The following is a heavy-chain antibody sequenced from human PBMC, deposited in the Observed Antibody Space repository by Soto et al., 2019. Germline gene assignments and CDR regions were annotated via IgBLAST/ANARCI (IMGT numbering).Heavy chain of an antibody. CDR3: ARDVEMVLCLGRHYIGPFDY. J-gene: IGHJ4*02. CDR2: INGGNGNT. Sequence: ASVKVSCKASGYSFSSYAIHWVRQAPGESLEWMGWINGGNGNTKYSQKFQGRLTITRDTAASTAHMELSSLRSEDTAVYWCARDVEMVLCLGRHYIGPFDYWGQGMLVTVSS. D-gene: IGHD3-10*02. CDR1: GYSFSSYA. V-gene: IGHV1-3*01.